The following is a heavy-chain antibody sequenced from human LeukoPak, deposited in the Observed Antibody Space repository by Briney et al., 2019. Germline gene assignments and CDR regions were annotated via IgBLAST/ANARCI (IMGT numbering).Heavy chain of an antibody. CDR1: GGTFSSYA. Sequence: SVKVSCKASGGTFSSYAISWVRQAPGQGLEWMGGIIPIFGTANYAQKFQGRVTITADESTSTAYMELSSLRPEDTAVYYCARGCSSTSCQNWFDPWGQGTLVTVSS. J-gene: IGHJ5*02. D-gene: IGHD2-2*01. V-gene: IGHV1-69*13. CDR2: IIPIFGTA. CDR3: ARGCSSTSCQNWFDP.